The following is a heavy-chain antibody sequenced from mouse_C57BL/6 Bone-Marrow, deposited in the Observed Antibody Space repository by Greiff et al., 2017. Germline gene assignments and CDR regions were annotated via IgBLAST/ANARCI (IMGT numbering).Heavy chain of an antibody. D-gene: IGHD1-1*01. CDR2: ISSGSSTI. CDR1: GFTFSDYG. Sequence: VQLKESGGGLVKPGGSLKLSCAASGFTFSDYGMHWVRQAPEKGLEWVAYISSGSSTIYYADTVKGRFTISRDNAKNTLFLQMTSLRSEDTAMYYCARPLLRYGTWFAYWGQGTLVTVSA. V-gene: IGHV5-17*01. J-gene: IGHJ3*01. CDR3: ARPLLRYGTWFAY.